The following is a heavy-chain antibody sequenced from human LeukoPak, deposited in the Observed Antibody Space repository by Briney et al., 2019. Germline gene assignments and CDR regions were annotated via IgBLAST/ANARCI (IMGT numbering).Heavy chain of an antibody. Sequence: ASVEVSCKAFGHSLTSYSMHWVRQAPGQGLEWMGWINPNSGDTNYAQKFQGRVTMTRDTSISTAYMELSRLRSDDTAVYYCARDWGAYYYESGTLSHFDYWGQGTLVTVSS. CDR3: ARDWGAYYYESGTLSHFDY. V-gene: IGHV1-2*02. J-gene: IGHJ4*02. CDR2: INPNSGDT. D-gene: IGHD3-10*01. CDR1: GHSLTSYS.